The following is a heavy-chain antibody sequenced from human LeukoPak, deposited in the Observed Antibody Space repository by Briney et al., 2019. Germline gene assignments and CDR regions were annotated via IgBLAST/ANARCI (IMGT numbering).Heavy chain of an antibody. CDR3: ARRDYFDY. Sequence: SETLSLTCTVSGGSISSSSYYWGWIRQPPGKGLVWIGSIYYSGSTYYNPSLKSRVTISVDTSKNQFSLKLSSVTAADTAVYYCARRDYFDYWGQGTLVTVSS. J-gene: IGHJ4*02. V-gene: IGHV4-39*01. CDR1: GGSISSSSYY. CDR2: IYYSGST.